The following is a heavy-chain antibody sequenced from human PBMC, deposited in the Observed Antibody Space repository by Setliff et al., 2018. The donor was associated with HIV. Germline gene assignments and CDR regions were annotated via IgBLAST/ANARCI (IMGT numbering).Heavy chain of an antibody. J-gene: IGHJ3*02. CDR1: GFTFSSYD. CDR3: ARGDLTFVGVLMPLEM. Sequence: LSLSCAASGFTFSSYDMFWVRQAPGKGLEWVAFISFEGGNKYYADSVKGRFTISRDNSKNTHYLQMNSLKVEDTAVYYCARGDLTFVGVLMPLEMWGQGTMVTVSS. D-gene: IGHD3-16*01. V-gene: IGHV3-30*04. CDR2: ISFEGGNK.